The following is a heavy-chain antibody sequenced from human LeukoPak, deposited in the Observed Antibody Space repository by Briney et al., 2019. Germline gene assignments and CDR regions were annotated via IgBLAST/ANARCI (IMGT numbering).Heavy chain of an antibody. V-gene: IGHV5-51*01. CDR2: IYPGDSDT. Sequence: PWESLKISCKGSGYSFTSYWFCWVRQMPGKGLEWMGIIYPGDSDTRYSPSVQGQVTISPGKTISTADLQWSSLKASDTAMYYCSRTGVLAVVVDWGQGTLVTVSS. CDR1: GYSFTSYW. CDR3: SRTGVLAVVVD. D-gene: IGHD2-15*01. J-gene: IGHJ4*02.